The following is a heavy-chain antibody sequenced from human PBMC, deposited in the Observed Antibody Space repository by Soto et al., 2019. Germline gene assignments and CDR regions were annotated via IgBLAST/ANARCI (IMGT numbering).Heavy chain of an antibody. J-gene: IGHJ5*02. CDR3: ARDGYCSGGSCYGWFDP. CDR1: GYTFTGYY. CDR2: INPNSGGT. V-gene: IGHV1-2*04. Sequence: ASVKVSCKASGYTFTGYYMHWVRQAPGQGLEWMGWINPNSGGTKYAQKFQGWVTMTRDTSISTAYMELSRLRSDDTAVYYCARDGYCSGGSCYGWFDPWGQGTLVTVSS. D-gene: IGHD2-15*01.